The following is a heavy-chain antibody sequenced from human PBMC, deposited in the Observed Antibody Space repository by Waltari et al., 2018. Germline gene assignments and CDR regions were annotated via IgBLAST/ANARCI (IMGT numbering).Heavy chain of an antibody. Sequence: QITLKESGPTLVKPTQTLTLTCTFSGFSLSTSGVGVGWIRQPPGKALEWLALIYWNDDKRYSPSLKSRLTITKDTSKNQVVLTMTNMDPVDTATYYCAHRQGRRITIFGVVIMGWFDPWGQGTLVTVSS. CDR2: IYWNDDK. CDR1: GFSLSTSGVG. D-gene: IGHD3-3*01. CDR3: AHRQGRRITIFGVVIMGWFDP. J-gene: IGHJ5*02. V-gene: IGHV2-5*01.